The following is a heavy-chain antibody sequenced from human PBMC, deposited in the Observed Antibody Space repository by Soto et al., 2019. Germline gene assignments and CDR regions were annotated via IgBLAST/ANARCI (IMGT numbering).Heavy chain of an antibody. CDR1: GGSFSGYY. V-gene: IGHV4-34*01. J-gene: IGHJ3*01. CDR2: INHSGST. CDR3: ARHDHGSYTINGFDV. Sequence: SETLSLTCAVYGGSFSGYYWSWIRQPPGKGLEWIGTINHSGSTNYNPSLKTRITISVDTSKNQFSLSLVSVTAADTAMYYCARHDHGSYTINGFDVWGQGTMVTVSS. D-gene: IGHD1-1*01.